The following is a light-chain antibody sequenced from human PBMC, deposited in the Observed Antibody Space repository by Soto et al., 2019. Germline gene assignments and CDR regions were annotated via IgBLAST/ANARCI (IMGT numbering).Light chain of an antibody. V-gene: IGKV3-20*01. Sequence: TVLTQSPCTLSVSPGERASLSCRASQSVSINLAWYQQKPGQAPRLLIYGASTRATGIPDRFIGSGSGTDFTLTISRLEPEDFAVYYCQHYVTSLTTFGPGTKVDIK. CDR2: GAS. J-gene: IGKJ1*01. CDR3: QHYVTSLTT. CDR1: QSVSIN.